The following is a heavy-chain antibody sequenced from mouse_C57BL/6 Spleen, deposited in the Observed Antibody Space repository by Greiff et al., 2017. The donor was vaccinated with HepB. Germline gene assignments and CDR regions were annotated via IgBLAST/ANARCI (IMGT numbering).Heavy chain of an antibody. CDR2: INPNNGGT. CDR3: ARRGYYGSRDFDY. J-gene: IGHJ2*01. D-gene: IGHD1-1*01. V-gene: IGHV1-26*01. CDR1: GYTFTDYY. Sequence: VQLQQSGPELVKPGASVKISCKASGYTFTDYYMNWVKQSHGKSLEWIGDINPNNGGTSYNQKFKGKATLTVDKSASTAYMELRSLTSEDSAVYYCARRGYYGSRDFDYWGQGTTLTVSS.